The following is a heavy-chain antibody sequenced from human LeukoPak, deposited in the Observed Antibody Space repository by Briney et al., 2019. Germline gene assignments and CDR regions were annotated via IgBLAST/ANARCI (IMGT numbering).Heavy chain of an antibody. CDR1: GGSISSSNYY. V-gene: IGHV4-39*01. J-gene: IGHJ4*02. CDR2: MYYSGDT. D-gene: IGHD3-16*02. CDR3: ARTLGWASSRYPFDG. Sequence: SETLSLTCTVSGGSISSSNYYWGWIRQPPGKGLEWIGSMYYSGDTDYNPSLKSRVTISVDTSKNQFSLKVNSVTAADTAVYYCARTLGWASSRYPFDGWGQGTLVTVSS.